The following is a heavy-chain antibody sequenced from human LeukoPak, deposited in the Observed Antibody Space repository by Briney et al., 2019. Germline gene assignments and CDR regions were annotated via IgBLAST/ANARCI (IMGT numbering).Heavy chain of an antibody. J-gene: IGHJ4*02. CDR3: ARSLISSWHYFDY. CDR1: GFTFSIYN. D-gene: IGHD6-13*01. CDR2: ISSGSSAI. Sequence: AGGSLRLSCAAFGFTFSIYNMNWVRQAPGKGLEWVSYISSGSSAIYYADSVKGRFTISRDNAKKSLYLQMNSLRAEDMAVYYCARSLISSWHYFDYWGQGTLVTVSS. V-gene: IGHV3-21*05.